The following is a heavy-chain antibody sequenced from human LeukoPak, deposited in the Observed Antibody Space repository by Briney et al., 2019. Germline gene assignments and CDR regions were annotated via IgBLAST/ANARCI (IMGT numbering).Heavy chain of an antibody. J-gene: IGHJ4*02. D-gene: IGHD6-13*01. CDR2: IYTSGST. V-gene: IGHV4-4*07. CDR1: GGSISSYY. Sequence: SEALSLTCTVSGGSISSYYWSWIRQPAGKGLEWIGRIYTSGSTNYNPSLKSRVTMSVDTSKNQFSLKLSSVTAADTAVYYCARVGRSSSWYYFDYWGQGTLVTVSS. CDR3: ARVGRSSSWYYFDY.